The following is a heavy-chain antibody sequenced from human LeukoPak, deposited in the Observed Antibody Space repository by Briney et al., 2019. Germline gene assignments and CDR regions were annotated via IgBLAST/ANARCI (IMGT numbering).Heavy chain of an antibody. D-gene: IGHD2-2*01. CDR3: ARSIVVVPAAHFDY. CDR2: IYYSGST. V-gene: IGHV4-31*03. Sequence: SQTLSLTCTVSGGSISSGGYYWSWIRQHPGKGLEWIGYIYYSGSTYYNPSLKSRVTISVDTSKNQFSLKLSSVTAAGTAVYYCARSIVVVPAAHFDYWGQGTLVTVSS. J-gene: IGHJ4*02. CDR1: GGSISSGGYY.